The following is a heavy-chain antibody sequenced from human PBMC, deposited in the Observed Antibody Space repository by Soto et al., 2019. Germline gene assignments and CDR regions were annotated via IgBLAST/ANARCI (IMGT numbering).Heavy chain of an antibody. CDR3: AKVGLPNYSSYYYYMYV. D-gene: IGHD1-7*01. CDR1: GFTFSSYG. V-gene: IGHV3-30*18. J-gene: IGHJ6*03. Sequence: QVQLVESGGGVVQPGRSLRLSCAASGFTFSSYGMHWVRQAPGKGLEWVAVISYDGSNKYYADSVKGRFTISRDNSKKTLQLQIISLRAADKAVYYCAKVGLPNYSSYYYYMYVWGKGTTVTVSS. CDR2: ISYDGSNK.